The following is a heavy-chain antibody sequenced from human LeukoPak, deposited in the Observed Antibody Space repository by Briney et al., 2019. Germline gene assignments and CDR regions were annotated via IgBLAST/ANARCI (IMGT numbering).Heavy chain of an antibody. CDR2: IYYSGST. J-gene: IGHJ5*02. CDR1: GGSISSYY. CDR3: ARVLLSNYDFWSGYSNWFDP. Sequence: SETLSLTCTVSGGSISSYYWSWIRQPPGKGLEWIGYIYYSGSTNYNPSLKSRVTISVDTSKNQFSLKLSSVTAADTAVYYCARVLLSNYDFWSGYSNWFDPWGQGTLVTVSS. V-gene: IGHV4-59*01. D-gene: IGHD3-3*01.